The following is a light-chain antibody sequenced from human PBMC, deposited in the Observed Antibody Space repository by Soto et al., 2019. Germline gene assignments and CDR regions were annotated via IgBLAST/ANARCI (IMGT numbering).Light chain of an antibody. V-gene: IGKV3-15*01. CDR2: RTS. CDR3: QQYYNRPRAT. J-gene: IGKJ4*01. CDR1: QSISSN. Sequence: IVMTQSPATLSVSPGERATLSCRARQSISSNVAWYQQTPGQAPRLLMFRTSSRATGFPARFSGSGSGTEFNLTISSLQSEDFVVYYCQQYYNRPRATVGLGTKLDTK.